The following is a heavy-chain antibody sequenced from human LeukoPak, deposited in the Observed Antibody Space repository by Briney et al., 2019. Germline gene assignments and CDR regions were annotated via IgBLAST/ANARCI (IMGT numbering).Heavy chain of an antibody. D-gene: IGHD3-10*01. CDR3: ARVASLWFGYDAFDI. CDR1: GFTFSDYY. V-gene: IGHV3-11*05. J-gene: IGHJ3*02. Sequence: PGSSLRLSCAASGFTFSDYYMSWIRQAPGKGLEWVSYVCSSSSYTNYADPVKGRCTISRDNAKNSLYLQMNSLRAEDTAVYYCARVASLWFGYDAFDIWGQGTMVTVSS. CDR2: VCSSSSYT.